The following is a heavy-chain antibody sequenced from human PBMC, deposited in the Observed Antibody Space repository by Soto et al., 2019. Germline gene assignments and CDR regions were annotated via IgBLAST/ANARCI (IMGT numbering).Heavy chain of an antibody. CDR3: ARDWETYGDYDWYYYGMDV. V-gene: IGHV3-30*03. CDR1: GFTFVAYG. CDR2: VSYDGGNK. J-gene: IGHJ6*02. Sequence: QVQLVESGGGVVQPGRSLRLSCAASGFTFVAYGMHWVRQGPGKGLEWVSTVSYDGGNKYYADSVKGRFTISRDNSENTLYLQMDSLRPEDTAVYYCARDWETYGDYDWYYYGMDVWGQGTTVTVSS. D-gene: IGHD4-17*01.